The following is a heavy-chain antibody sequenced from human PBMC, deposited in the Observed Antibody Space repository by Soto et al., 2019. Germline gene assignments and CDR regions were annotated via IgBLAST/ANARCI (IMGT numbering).Heavy chain of an antibody. J-gene: IGHJ4*02. CDR1: GYTFTGYY. D-gene: IGHD5-12*01. CDR3: ARDGDSGYDYFYDY. CDR2: INPNSGGT. V-gene: IGHV1-2*02. Sequence: RASVKVSCKASGYTFTGYYMHWVRQAPGQGLEWMGWINPNSGGTNYAQKFQGRVTMTRDTSIRTAYMELSRLRSDDTAVYYCARDGDSGYDYFYDYWGQGTLVTVSS.